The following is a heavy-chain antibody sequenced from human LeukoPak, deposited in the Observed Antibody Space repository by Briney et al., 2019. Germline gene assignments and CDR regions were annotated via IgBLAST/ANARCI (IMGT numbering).Heavy chain of an antibody. CDR1: GFTFSASG. D-gene: IGHD2-21*02. Sequence: PGGSLRLSCAASGFTFSASGVHWVRQASGKGLEWVGRIAGKANNYVTLYAASVKGRFTISRDDSQNTAYLQMTSLKTEDTAVYYCTTHAYCGGDCYSNWGQGTLVTVSP. J-gene: IGHJ4*02. CDR3: TTHAYCGGDCYSN. V-gene: IGHV3-73*01. CDR2: IAGKANNYVT.